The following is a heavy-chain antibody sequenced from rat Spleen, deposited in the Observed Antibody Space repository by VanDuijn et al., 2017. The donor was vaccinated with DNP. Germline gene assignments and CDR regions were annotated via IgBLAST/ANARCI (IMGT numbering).Heavy chain of an antibody. J-gene: IGHJ2*01. CDR1: GFTFSNYY. Sequence: EVQLVESGGGLVQPGRSMKLSCAASGFTFSNYYMAWVRQAPTKGLEWVASISTGGGNTYYRDSVKGRFTISRDNAKSTLYLQMDSLRSEDTATYYCARRGYYYDGSYCPFDYWGQGVMVTVSS. D-gene: IGHD1-12*02. CDR2: ISTGGGNT. V-gene: IGHV5-25*01. CDR3: ARRGYYYDGSYCPFDY.